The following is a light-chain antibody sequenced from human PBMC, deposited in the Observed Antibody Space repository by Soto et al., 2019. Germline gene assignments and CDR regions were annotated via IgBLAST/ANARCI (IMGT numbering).Light chain of an antibody. CDR2: SAS. V-gene: IGKV1-12*01. CDR3: QQRNRFPLP. Sequence: DIQMTQSPSSVSASVGDRVTITCRASQGISYWLAWYQQKPGKVPKLLIYSASSLQSGVPSRFSGSGSGTDFTLTINSLQPEDFASYYCQQRNRFPLPFGGGAKVEIQ. J-gene: IGKJ4*02. CDR1: QGISYW.